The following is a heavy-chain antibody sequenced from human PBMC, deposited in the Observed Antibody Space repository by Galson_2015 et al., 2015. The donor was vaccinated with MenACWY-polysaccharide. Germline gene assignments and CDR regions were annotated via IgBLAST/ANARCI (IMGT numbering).Heavy chain of an antibody. CDR3: AREGSRIVFHAFDI. CDR1: GSRFSNSG. Sequence: SLRLSCAASGSRFSNSGMHWVRQAPGKGLEWVAVIQYDGSSKVYADSVKGRFTISRDNSKNTVFLGMNTLGVEDTAVYYCAREGSRIVFHAFDIWGQGTMVTVSS. CDR2: IQYDGSSK. V-gene: IGHV3-33*01. J-gene: IGHJ3*02. D-gene: IGHD2-2*01.